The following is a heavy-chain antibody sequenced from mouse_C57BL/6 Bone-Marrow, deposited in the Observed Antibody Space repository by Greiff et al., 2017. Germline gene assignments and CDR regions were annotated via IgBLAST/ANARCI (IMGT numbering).Heavy chain of an antibody. CDR1: GFTFSDYY. D-gene: IGHD2-1*01. CDR3: ARDGRGNYDAMDY. J-gene: IGHJ4*01. CDR2: INYDGSST. Sequence: EVKLMESEGGLVQPGSSMKLSCTASGFTFSDYYMAWVRQVPEKGLEWVANINYDGSSTYYLDSLKSRFIISRDNAKNILYLQMSSLKSENTATYYCARDGRGNYDAMDYWGQGTSVTVSS. V-gene: IGHV5-16*01.